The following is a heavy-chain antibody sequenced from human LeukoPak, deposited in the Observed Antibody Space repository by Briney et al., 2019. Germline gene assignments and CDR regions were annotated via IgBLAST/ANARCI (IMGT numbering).Heavy chain of an antibody. CDR1: GFTFSSYG. CDR3: AREYSSGWYGGEYGMDV. Sequence: PGRSLRLSCAASGFTFSSYGMHWVRQAPGKGLEWVAVIWYDGSNKYYADSVKGRFTISRDNSKNTLYLQMNSLRAEDTAVYYCAREYSSGWYGGEYGMDVWGQGTTVTVSS. V-gene: IGHV3-33*01. J-gene: IGHJ6*02. CDR2: IWYDGSNK. D-gene: IGHD6-19*01.